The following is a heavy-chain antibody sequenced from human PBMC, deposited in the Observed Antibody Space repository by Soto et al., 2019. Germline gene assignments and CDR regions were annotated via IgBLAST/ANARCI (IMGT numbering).Heavy chain of an antibody. D-gene: IGHD3-3*01. V-gene: IGHV5-51*01. Sequence: GESLKISCKGSGYSFTSYWIGWVRQMPGKGLEWMGIIYPGDSDTRYSPSFQGQVTISADKSISTAYLQWSSLKASDTAMYYCARLLGAIFGVVIGLDYWGQGTLVTVSS. CDR2: IYPGDSDT. J-gene: IGHJ4*02. CDR1: GYSFTSYW. CDR3: ARLLGAIFGVVIGLDY.